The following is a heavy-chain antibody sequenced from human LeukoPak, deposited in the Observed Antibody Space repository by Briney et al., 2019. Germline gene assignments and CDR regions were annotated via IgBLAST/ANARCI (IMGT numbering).Heavy chain of an antibody. CDR1: GGSISSYY. D-gene: IGHD3-10*01. J-gene: IGHJ4*02. CDR3: ARQDSGGSLGYFDY. CDR2: IYYSGST. Sequence: SETLSLTCTVSGGSISSYYWSWIRQPPGKGLEWIGYIYYSGSTNYNPSLKSRVTISVDTSKNQFSLKLSSVTAADTAVYYCARQDSGGSLGYFDYWGQGTLVTVSS. V-gene: IGHV4-59*08.